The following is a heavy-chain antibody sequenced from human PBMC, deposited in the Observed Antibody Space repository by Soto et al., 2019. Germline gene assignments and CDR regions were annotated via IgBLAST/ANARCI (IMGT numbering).Heavy chain of an antibody. CDR3: AIRPVITGRPDGVDN. CDR1: GGTFSSYT. V-gene: IGHV1-69*02. Sequence: GASVKVSCKASGGTFSSYTISWVRQAPGQGLEWMGRIIPILGIANYAQKFQGRVTITADKSTSTAYMELSSLRSEDTAVYYCAIRPVITGRPDGVDNCGQGTLVTVSS. D-gene: IGHD1-20*01. J-gene: IGHJ3*02. CDR2: IIPILGIA.